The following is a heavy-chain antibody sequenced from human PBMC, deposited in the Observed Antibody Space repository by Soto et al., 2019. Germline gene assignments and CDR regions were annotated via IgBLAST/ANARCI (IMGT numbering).Heavy chain of an antibody. CDR3: ARGPHIVVVNDAYFQH. J-gene: IGHJ1*01. CDR1: GYTFTSYD. CDR2: MNPNSGNT. V-gene: IGHV1-8*01. D-gene: IGHD2-21*01. Sequence: QVQLVQSGAEVKKPGASVKVSCKASGYTFTSYDINWVRQATGQGLEWMGWMNPNSGNTGYAQKFQGRVTMTRNTSISTAYMELSSLRSEDTAVYYCARGPHIVVVNDAYFQHWGQGTLVTVSS.